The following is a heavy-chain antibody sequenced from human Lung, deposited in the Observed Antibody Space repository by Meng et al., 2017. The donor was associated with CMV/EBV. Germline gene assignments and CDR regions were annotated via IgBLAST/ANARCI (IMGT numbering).Heavy chain of an antibody. Sequence: QVPLGQSGAEVKKPGASVTVSCKASGYTFTDYYIHWVRQAPGQGLEWMGRINPNSGGTNYAQTLQGRVTMTTDTSTSTAYMELRSLRSDDTAVYYCARVEVGITSGDYWGQGTLVTVSS. CDR1: GYTFTDYY. CDR3: ARVEVGITSGDY. D-gene: IGHD1-26*01. CDR2: INPNSGGT. V-gene: IGHV1-2*06. J-gene: IGHJ4*02.